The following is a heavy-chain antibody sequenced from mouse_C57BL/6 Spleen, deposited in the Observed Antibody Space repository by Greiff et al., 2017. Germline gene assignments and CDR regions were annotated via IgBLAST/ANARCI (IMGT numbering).Heavy chain of an antibody. CDR2: IYPSDSET. V-gene: IGHV1-61*01. CDR1: GYTFTSYW. Sequence: QVQLQQPGAELVRPGSSVKLSCKASGYTFTSYWMDWVKQRPGQGPEWIGNIYPSDSETHYNQKFKDKATLTVDKSSSTAYMQLSSLTSEDSAVYYCARRYDYDGYAMDYWGQGTSVTVSS. J-gene: IGHJ4*01. CDR3: ARRYDYDGYAMDY. D-gene: IGHD2-4*01.